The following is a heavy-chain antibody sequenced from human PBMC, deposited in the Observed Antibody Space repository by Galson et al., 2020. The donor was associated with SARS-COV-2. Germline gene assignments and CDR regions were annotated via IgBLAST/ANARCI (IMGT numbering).Heavy chain of an antibody. J-gene: IGHJ6*03. CDR3: AKGDIVYYYYMDV. Sequence: GESLKISCAASGFTFSSYGMHWVRQAPGKGLECVAVISYDGSNKYYADSVKGRFTISRDNSKNTLYLQMNSLRAEDTAVYYCAKGDIVYYYYMDVWGKGTTVTISS. CDR2: ISYDGSNK. D-gene: IGHD3-16*02. V-gene: IGHV3-30*18. CDR1: GFTFSSYG.